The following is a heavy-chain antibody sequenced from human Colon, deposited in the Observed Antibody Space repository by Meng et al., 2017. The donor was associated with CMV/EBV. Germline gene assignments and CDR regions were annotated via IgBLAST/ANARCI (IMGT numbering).Heavy chain of an antibody. CDR1: GGSISSPSYY. D-gene: IGHD6-13*01. V-gene: IGHV4-39*02. J-gene: IGHJ4*02. CDR2: IYYTGGT. Sequence: LQESGPSLVKPSETLSLPCTVSGGSISSPSYYWAWVRQPPGKGLEWIGSIYYTGGTFYSPSLKSRVTISIDTSKNHFSLKLNSVTAADTAMYYCTRETGGSSLAYWGQGILVTVSS. CDR3: TRETGGSSLAY.